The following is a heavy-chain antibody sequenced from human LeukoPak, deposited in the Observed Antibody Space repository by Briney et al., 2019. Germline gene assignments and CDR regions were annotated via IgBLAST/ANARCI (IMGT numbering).Heavy chain of an antibody. V-gene: IGHV3-23*01. J-gene: IGHJ4*02. CDR2: ISGSGDYT. Sequence: PGGSLRLSCAASGFTFSSHGMSWVRQAPGKGLEWVSTISGSGDYTYYADSVKGRFTISRDNSKNTLYLQMNSLRAEDTAVYYCARRSGIAVAGAFDYWGQGTLVTVSS. CDR1: GFTFSSHG. D-gene: IGHD6-19*01. CDR3: ARRSGIAVAGAFDY.